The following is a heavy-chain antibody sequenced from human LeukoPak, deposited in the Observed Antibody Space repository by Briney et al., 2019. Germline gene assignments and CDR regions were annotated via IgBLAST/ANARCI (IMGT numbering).Heavy chain of an antibody. CDR3: ASVSGYDTPAY. D-gene: IGHD5-12*01. V-gene: IGHV3-48*03. CDR2: ISSSGSTI. J-gene: IGHJ4*02. Sequence: GGSLRLSCAASGFTFSSYEMNWVRQAPGKGLEWVSYISSSGSTIYYADSVKGRFTISRDNAKNSLYLQMNSLRAEDTAVYYCASVSGYDTPAYWGQGTLVTVSS. CDR1: GFTFSSYE.